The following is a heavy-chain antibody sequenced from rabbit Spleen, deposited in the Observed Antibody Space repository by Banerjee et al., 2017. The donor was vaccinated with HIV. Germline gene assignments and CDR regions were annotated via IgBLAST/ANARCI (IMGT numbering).Heavy chain of an antibody. CDR3: ARGSAAMTMVITGFYFSL. Sequence: QSLEESGGDLVKPGASLTLTCIASGVSFSGNSYICWVRQAPGKGLEWIVCIDPAGSGFTYFATWAKGRFTISKTSSTTVTLQMTSLTAADTATYFCARGSAAMTMVITGFYFSLWGPGTLVTVS. J-gene: IGHJ4*01. CDR1: GVSFSGNSY. V-gene: IGHV1S40*01. D-gene: IGHD2-1*01. CDR2: IDPAGSGFT.